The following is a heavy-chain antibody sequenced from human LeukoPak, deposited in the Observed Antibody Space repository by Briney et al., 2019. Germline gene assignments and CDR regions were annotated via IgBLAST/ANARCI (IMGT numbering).Heavy chain of an antibody. Sequence: GGSLRLSCAVSGFAFGSEAMSWVRQSPARGLEWVASIGPGGGTTYYADSVKGRFTISRDNSKNTLYLQMNSLRAEDTAVYYCAIVAMNYYGMDVWGQGTTVTASS. CDR2: IGPGGGTT. D-gene: IGHD2-2*01. CDR1: GFAFGSEA. V-gene: IGHV3-23*01. CDR3: AIVAMNYYGMDV. J-gene: IGHJ6*02.